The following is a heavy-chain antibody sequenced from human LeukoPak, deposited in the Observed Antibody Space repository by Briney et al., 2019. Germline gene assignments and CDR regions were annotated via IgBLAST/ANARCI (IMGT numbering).Heavy chain of an antibody. CDR1: GGSISSSSYY. CDR2: IYYSGST. Sequence: SETLSLTCTVSGGSISSSSYYWGWIRQPPGRGLEWIGSIYYSGSTYYNPSLKSRVTISADTSKNQFSLKLSSVTAADTAVYYCARNYDFWTGPRHAFDYWGQGTLVTVSS. CDR3: ARNYDFWTGPRHAFDY. J-gene: IGHJ4*02. V-gene: IGHV4-39*01. D-gene: IGHD3-3*01.